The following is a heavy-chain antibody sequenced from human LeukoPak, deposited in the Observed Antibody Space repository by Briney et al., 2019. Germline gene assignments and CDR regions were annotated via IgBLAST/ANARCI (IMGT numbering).Heavy chain of an antibody. CDR3: AKPAHDSSGYLIGAAFDM. V-gene: IGHV3-23*01. CDR2: ISSSGAYT. Sequence: PGGSLRLSCAASGFTFSSYAMAWVRQAPGRGLEWVSGISSSGAYTFHAESVKGRFTVSRDNSKNTLYLQMNSLRAEDTALYYCAKPAHDSSGYLIGAAFDMWGQGTMVTVSS. D-gene: IGHD3-22*01. J-gene: IGHJ3*02. CDR1: GFTFSSYA.